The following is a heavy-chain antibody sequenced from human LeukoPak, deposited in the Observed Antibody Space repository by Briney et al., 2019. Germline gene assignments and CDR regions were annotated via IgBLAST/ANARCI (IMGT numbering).Heavy chain of an antibody. CDR2: INLRGRT. CDR1: GGSFSGYY. Sequence: KTSETLSLTCAVYGGSFSGYYWAWIRQPPGKGLEWIGEINLRGRTNYNPSLKSRVTISVDTSKKQLSLKLNSVTAADTAVYYCARIKEDTAAFDIWGQGTMVTVSS. D-gene: IGHD5-18*01. CDR3: ARIKEDTAAFDI. J-gene: IGHJ3*02. V-gene: IGHV4-34*01.